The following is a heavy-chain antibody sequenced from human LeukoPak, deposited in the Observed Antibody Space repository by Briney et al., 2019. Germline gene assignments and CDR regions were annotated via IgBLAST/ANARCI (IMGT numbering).Heavy chain of an antibody. CDR3: ARDRSYDSSGPYFGY. V-gene: IGHV1-18*01. CDR2: ISAYNGNT. Sequence: ASVKVSCKASGYTFTSYGISWVRQAPGQGLEWMGWISAYNGNTNYAQKLQGRVTMTTDTSTSTAYMELRSLRSDDTAVYYCARDRSYDSSGPYFGYGGQGTLVTVSS. CDR1: GYTFTSYG. D-gene: IGHD3-22*01. J-gene: IGHJ4*02.